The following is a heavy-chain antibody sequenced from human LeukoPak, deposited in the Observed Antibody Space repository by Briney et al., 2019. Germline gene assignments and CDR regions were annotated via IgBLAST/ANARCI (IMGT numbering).Heavy chain of an antibody. CDR3: AGALTRGYSYGPYYYYYGMDV. Sequence: ASVTVSCKASGYTFTGYYMHWVRQAPGQGLEWMGWINPNSGGTNYAQKFQGRVTMTRDTSISTAYMELSRLRSDDTAVYYCAGALTRGYSYGPYYYYYGMDVWGQGTTVTVSS. V-gene: IGHV1-2*02. CDR2: INPNSGGT. D-gene: IGHD5-18*01. J-gene: IGHJ6*02. CDR1: GYTFTGYY.